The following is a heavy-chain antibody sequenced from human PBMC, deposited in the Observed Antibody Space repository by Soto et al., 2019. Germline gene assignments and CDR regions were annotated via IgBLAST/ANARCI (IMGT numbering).Heavy chain of an antibody. CDR3: AAARAQRGXXTIWAPRSXX. J-gene: IGHJ4*02. D-gene: IGHD3-3*01. V-gene: IGHV3-33*01. CDR2: IWSDGSNN. Sequence: PGGSLRLSCAASGFTFSTYVMHWVRQAPGKGLEWVAVIWSDGSNNYYADSVKGRFTISRDNPKNTLYLQMNSLRAEDTAIYYCAAARAQRGXXTIWAPRSXXXGQGTLVTVXS. CDR1: GFTFSTYV.